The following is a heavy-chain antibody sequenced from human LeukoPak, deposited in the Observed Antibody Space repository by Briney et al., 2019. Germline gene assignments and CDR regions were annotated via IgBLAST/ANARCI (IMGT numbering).Heavy chain of an antibody. CDR3: ASTICRAGGDSSVYRHLDY. V-gene: IGHV3-7*01. CDR1: GFAFSNYW. D-gene: IGHD3-22*01. Sequence: GGSLRPPCTAPGFAFSNYWTSWLRQAPGKGLEGVANIKQDGSEKDYVDSVKGRFTISSDNAKNSLFLQRNSLRAEDTAVYYCASTICRAGGDSSVYRHLDYWGQGTMVTVSS. J-gene: IGHJ4*02. CDR2: IKQDGSEK.